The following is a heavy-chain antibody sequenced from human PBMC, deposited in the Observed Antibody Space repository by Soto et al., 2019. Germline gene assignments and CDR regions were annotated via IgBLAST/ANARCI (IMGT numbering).Heavy chain of an antibody. D-gene: IGHD3-22*01. CDR3: TRVWYYDSSGYLKYYFDY. J-gene: IGHJ4*02. V-gene: IGHV1-69*13. CDR1: GGTFSSYA. Sequence: SVKVSRKASGGTFSSYAISWLRQAPGQGLEWMGGIIPIFGTANYAQTFQGRITITADESTSTAYMELSSLSPEETAVYYCTRVWYYDSSGYLKYYFDYWGQGTLVTVS. CDR2: IIPIFGTA.